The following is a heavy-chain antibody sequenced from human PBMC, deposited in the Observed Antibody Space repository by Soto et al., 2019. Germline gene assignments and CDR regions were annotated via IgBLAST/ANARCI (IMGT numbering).Heavy chain of an antibody. CDR3: ARHDCISSSCYYYYYYGMDV. Sequence: QVQLVQSGAAVKKPGSSVKVSCKASGGTFSSYAISWVRQAPGQGLEWMGGIIPIFDTANYAQKFQGRVTITADESTSKAYMELSSLRSEDTAVYYCARHDCISSSCYYYYYYGMDVWGQGTTVTVSS. V-gene: IGHV1-69*12. D-gene: IGHD2-2*01. J-gene: IGHJ6*02. CDR2: IIPIFDTA. CDR1: GGTFSSYA.